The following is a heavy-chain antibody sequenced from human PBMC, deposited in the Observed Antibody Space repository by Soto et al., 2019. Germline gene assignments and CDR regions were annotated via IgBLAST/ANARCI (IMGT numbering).Heavy chain of an antibody. Sequence: QVQLQESGPGLVKPSETLSLTCTVSGASISNYYWSWIRQPPGKELEWIGHISYSGYPDYNPSLTSRVTISADTSKHQCSLKLTAVTAADTAVYYCARHYSRDPFEYWGQGTLVTASS. CDR3: ARHYSRDPFEY. CDR2: ISYSGYP. CDR1: GASISNYY. D-gene: IGHD2-21*01. J-gene: IGHJ4*02. V-gene: IGHV4-59*08.